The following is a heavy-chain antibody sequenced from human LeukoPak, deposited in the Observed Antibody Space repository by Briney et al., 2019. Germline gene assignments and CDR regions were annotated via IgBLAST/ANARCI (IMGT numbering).Heavy chain of an antibody. D-gene: IGHD6-13*01. Sequence: GESLKISCKGSGYSFTNYWNGWVRQMPGKGLEWMGIIYPGDSDTRYSPSFQGQVTISADKSISTAYLQWSSLKASDTAIYYCARGIAEAAVTKFDYWGQGTLVTVSS. CDR2: IYPGDSDT. V-gene: IGHV5-51*01. CDR3: ARGIAEAAVTKFDY. CDR1: GYSFTNYW. J-gene: IGHJ4*02.